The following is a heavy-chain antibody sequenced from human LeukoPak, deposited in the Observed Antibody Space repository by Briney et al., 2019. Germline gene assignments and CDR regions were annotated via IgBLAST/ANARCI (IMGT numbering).Heavy chain of an antibody. J-gene: IGHJ4*02. Sequence: SGGSLRLSCAASGFTFGDYTMHWVSQTPAKGLEWVSDISWDGVSTYYAHSMKCRSTISRDNRKNSLSLQMNSLRTADTALYYCAKPTRGDGSYLIVYWRQGTLVTVSS. V-gene: IGHV3-43*01. CDR3: AKPTRGDGSYLIVY. CDR1: GFTFGDYT. CDR2: ISWDGVST. D-gene: IGHD1-26*01.